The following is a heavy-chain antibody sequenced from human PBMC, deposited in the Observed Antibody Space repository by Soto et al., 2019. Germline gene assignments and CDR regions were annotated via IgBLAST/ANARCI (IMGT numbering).Heavy chain of an antibody. Sequence: EVQLVESGGGLVQPGGSLRLSCVGSGFTFSSNWISWVRQAPGKGLEWLANIKYDGSEKYYGDSVKGRFAISRDNAKNSLYLQMNSLRVDDTDVYYCARGLYSRGYWGQGTLVTVSS. J-gene: IGHJ4*02. CDR3: ARGLYSRGY. CDR1: GFTFSSNW. CDR2: IKYDGSEK. D-gene: IGHD3-16*01. V-gene: IGHV3-7*03.